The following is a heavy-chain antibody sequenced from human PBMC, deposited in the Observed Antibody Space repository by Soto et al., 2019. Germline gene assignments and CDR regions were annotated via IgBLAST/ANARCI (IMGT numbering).Heavy chain of an antibody. J-gene: IGHJ6*02. CDR3: ARDIRPHYYGSGSRYGMDV. Sequence: SETLSLTCNASGGSVSSRTYCWSWIRQPPGKGLEWIGYIYNSVITNYNPSLKSRVTISVDTSKNQFSLKLTSVTAADTAVYYCARDIRPHYYGSGSRYGMDVWGQGTTVTVSS. D-gene: IGHD3-10*01. CDR1: GGSVSSRTYC. V-gene: IGHV4-61*01. CDR2: IYNSVIT.